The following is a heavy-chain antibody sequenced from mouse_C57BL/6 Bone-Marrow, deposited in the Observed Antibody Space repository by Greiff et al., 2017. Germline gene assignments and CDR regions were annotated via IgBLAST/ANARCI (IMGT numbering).Heavy chain of an antibody. V-gene: IGHV1-82*01. CDR3: ARSITTIFDY. Sequence: QVQLKEPGPELVKPGASVKISCKASGYAFSSSWMNWVKQRPGKGLEWIGRIYPGDGDTNYNGKFKGKATLTADKSSSTAYMQLSSLTSEDSAVYFCARSITTIFDYWGQGTTLTVSS. CDR1: GYAFSSSW. CDR2: IYPGDGDT. D-gene: IGHD1-1*01. J-gene: IGHJ2*01.